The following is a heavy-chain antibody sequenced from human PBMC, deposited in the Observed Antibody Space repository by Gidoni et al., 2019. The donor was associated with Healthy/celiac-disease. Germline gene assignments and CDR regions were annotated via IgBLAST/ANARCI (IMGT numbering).Heavy chain of an antibody. J-gene: IGHJ4*02. D-gene: IGHD3-22*01. V-gene: IGHV1-46*03. Sequence: QVQLVQSGAEVKKPGASVKVSCKASGYTFTSYYMHWVRQAPGQGLEWMGIINPSGGSTSYAKKFQGRVTMTRDTSTSTVYMELSSLRSEETAVYYCARTYDSSGYYTEYYFDYWGQGTLVTVSS. CDR3: ARTYDSSGYYTEYYFDY. CDR1: GYTFTSYY. CDR2: INPSGGST.